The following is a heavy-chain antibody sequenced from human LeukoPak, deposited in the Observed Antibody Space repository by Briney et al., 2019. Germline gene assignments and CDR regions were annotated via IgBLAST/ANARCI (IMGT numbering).Heavy chain of an antibody. D-gene: IGHD2-2*01. CDR1: GGSVSTYY. CDR3: ALYCTSSSCPNRGGAFDI. J-gene: IGHJ3*02. V-gene: IGHV4-4*07. Sequence: SETLSLTCTVSGGSVSTYYWSWIRETAGKGLEWIGRIYSTGSTDYNPPLGSRVPVSADTSKNQFSLKLTPVTAADTAMYYCALYCTSSSCPNRGGAFDIWGQGTMVTVSS. CDR2: IYSTGST.